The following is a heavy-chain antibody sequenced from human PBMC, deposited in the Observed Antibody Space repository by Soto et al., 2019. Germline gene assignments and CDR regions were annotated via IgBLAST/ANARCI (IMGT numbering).Heavy chain of an antibody. J-gene: IGHJ5*02. V-gene: IGHV1-46*01. CDR2: INPDDGGT. Sequence: QVQLVQSGADVKEPGASVKVSCKTSGYSLSDYYIHWVRQAPGQGLEWVAMINPDDGGTRYAQRFQGRVTVTRDTSTSTVYMEMSNLRSEDTALYYCTRDRPHAWLDPWGQGPLVTVSS. CDR3: TRDRPHAWLDP. CDR1: GYSLSDYY.